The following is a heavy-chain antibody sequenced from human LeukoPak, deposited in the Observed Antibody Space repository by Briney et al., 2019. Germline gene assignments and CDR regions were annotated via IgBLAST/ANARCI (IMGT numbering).Heavy chain of an antibody. CDR2: IIPILGIA. V-gene: IGHV1-69*04. Sequence: SVKVSCKASGGTFSSYAISWVRQAPGQGLEWMGRIIPILGIANYAQKFQGRVTITADKSTSTAYMRLSSLRSEDTAVYYCARHANTAYFDYWGQGTLVTVSS. CDR1: GGTFSSYA. CDR3: ARHANTAYFDY. J-gene: IGHJ4*02. D-gene: IGHD5-18*01.